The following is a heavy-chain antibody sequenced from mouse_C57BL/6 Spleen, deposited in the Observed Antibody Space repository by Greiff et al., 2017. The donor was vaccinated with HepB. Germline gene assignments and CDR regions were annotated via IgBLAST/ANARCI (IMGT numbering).Heavy chain of an antibody. CDR3: TGLYGPRGFAY. D-gene: IGHD2-10*02. V-gene: IGHV14-4*01. J-gene: IGHJ3*01. CDR2: IDPENGDT. Sequence: EVQLQESGAELVRPGASVKLSCTASGFNIKDDYMHWVKQRPEQGLEWIGWIDPENGDTEDASKFQGKATITADTSSNTAYLQRSSLTSEDTAVYYCTGLYGPRGFAYWGQGTLVTVSA. CDR1: GFNIKDDY.